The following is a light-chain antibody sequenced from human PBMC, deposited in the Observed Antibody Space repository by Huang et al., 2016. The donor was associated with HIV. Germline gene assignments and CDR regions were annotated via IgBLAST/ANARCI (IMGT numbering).Light chain of an antibody. CDR1: RCVSKN. V-gene: IGKV3-11*01. CDR2: DAS. Sequence: EIVLTQSPATLSLSPGETATLSCWASRCVSKNLAWYQHKPGQVPRLLIYDASNRATGIPARFGGSGSGTDFTLTISSLEPEDSAIYYCQQRSTWPPIFTFGPGTKVDIK. CDR3: QQRSTWPPIFT. J-gene: IGKJ3*01.